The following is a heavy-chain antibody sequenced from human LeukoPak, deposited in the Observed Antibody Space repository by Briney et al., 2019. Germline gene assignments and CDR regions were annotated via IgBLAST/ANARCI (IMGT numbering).Heavy chain of an antibody. CDR2: IKCKSDGGTI. J-gene: IGHJ6*02. CDR1: GFTFSNAW. V-gene: IGHV3-15*01. Sequence: GGSLRLSCATSGFTFSNAWMGWVRQPPGKGLEWVGRIKCKSDGGTIEYAAPVKGRFTIARDYSKNTLYLQMNSLRSEDTAVYYCTTHLFPLYYYYAMDVWGQGTTVTVSS. CDR3: TTHLFPLYYYYAMDV.